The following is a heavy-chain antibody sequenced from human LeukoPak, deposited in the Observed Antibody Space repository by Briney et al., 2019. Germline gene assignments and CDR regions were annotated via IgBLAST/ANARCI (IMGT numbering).Heavy chain of an antibody. CDR1: GFTFSSFG. J-gene: IGHJ6*03. V-gene: IGHV3-21*01. CDR3: AREGGYSYGHYYYYMDV. Sequence: GGSLRLSCAASGFTFSSFGMNWVRQAPGKGLEWVSSISSSSSYIYYADSVKGRFTISRDNAKNSLYLQMNSLRAEDTAVYYCAREGGYSYGHYYYYMDVWGKGTTVTVSS. D-gene: IGHD5-18*01. CDR2: ISSSSSYI.